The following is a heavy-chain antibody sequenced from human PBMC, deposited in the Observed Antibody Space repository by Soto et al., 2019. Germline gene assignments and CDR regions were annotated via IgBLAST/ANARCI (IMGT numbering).Heavy chain of an antibody. J-gene: IGHJ6*02. CDR3: ARVPEMTTVTTFHYGMDV. CDR2: INPSGGST. CDR1: GYTFTSYY. D-gene: IGHD4-17*01. V-gene: IGHV1-46*01. Sequence: ASVKVSCKASGYTFTSYYMHWVRQAPGQGLEWMGIINPSGGSTSYAQKFQGRVTMTRDTSTSTVYMELSSLRSEDTAVYYCARVPEMTTVTTFHYGMDVWGQGTTVTVPS.